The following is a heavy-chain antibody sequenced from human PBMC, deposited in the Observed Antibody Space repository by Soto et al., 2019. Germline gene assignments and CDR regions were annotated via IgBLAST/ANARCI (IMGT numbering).Heavy chain of an antibody. J-gene: IGHJ6*02. CDR2: INHSGST. CDR1: GGSFSGYY. Sequence: PSETLSLTCAVYGGSFSGYYWSWIRQPPGKGLEWIGEINHSGSTNYNPSLKSRVTISVDTSKNQFSLKLSSVTAADTAAYYCARHPRYYYYYGMDVWGQGTTVTVS. V-gene: IGHV4-34*01. CDR3: ARHPRYYYYYGMDV.